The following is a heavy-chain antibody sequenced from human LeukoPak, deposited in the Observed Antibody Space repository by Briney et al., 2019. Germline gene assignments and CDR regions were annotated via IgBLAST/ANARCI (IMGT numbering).Heavy chain of an antibody. D-gene: IGHD2-8*01. CDR2: ISYDGSNK. Sequence: GRSLRLSCGASGFTFSSYAMHWVRQAPGKGLEWVAVISYDGSNKYYADSVKGRFTISRDNSKNTLYLQMNSLRAEDTAVYYCARDMMTSLLSSYYYYGMDVWGQGTTVTVSS. CDR3: ARDMMTSLLSSYYYYGMDV. V-gene: IGHV3-30-3*01. CDR1: GFTFSSYA. J-gene: IGHJ6*02.